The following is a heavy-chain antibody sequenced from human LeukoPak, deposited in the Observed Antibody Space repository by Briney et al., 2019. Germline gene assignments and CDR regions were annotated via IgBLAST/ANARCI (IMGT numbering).Heavy chain of an antibody. V-gene: IGHV1-18*01. D-gene: IGHD3-3*01. CDR1: GYTFTSYG. Sequence: ASVKVSCKASGYTFTSYGISWVRQAPGQGLEWMGWISAYNGNTNYAQKLQGRVTMTPDTSTSTAYMELRSLRSDDTAVYYCARIPYYDFWSGYYDYWGQGTLVTVSS. CDR3: ARIPYYDFWSGYYDY. CDR2: ISAYNGNT. J-gene: IGHJ4*02.